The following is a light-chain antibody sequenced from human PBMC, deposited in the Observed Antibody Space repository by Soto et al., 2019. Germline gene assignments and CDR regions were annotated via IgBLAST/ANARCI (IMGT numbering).Light chain of an antibody. CDR3: AAWDDNVYV. J-gene: IGLJ1*01. CDR1: SSNIGRNP. CDR2: LNT. Sequence: QSVLTQPPSASGTPGQRVIISCSGGSSNIGRNPVNWYQKFPGTAPKLLISLNTQRPSGVPDRFSGSKSGTSASLAISGLRSEDEADYYCAAWDDNVYVFGTGTKATV. V-gene: IGLV1-44*01.